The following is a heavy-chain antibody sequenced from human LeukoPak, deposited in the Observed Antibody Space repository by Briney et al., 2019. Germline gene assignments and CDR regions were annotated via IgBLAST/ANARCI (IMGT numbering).Heavy chain of an antibody. D-gene: IGHD3-22*01. CDR3: VNYYDSSDYQQPNHFDY. Sequence: SETLSLTCTVSGGYLSSSNYYWGWIRQPPGKGLEWIGTTYYSGSTYYNPSLKSRVTISVDTSKNQFSLKLSSVTAADTAVYYCVNYYDSSDYQQPNHFDYWGQGTLVTVSS. CDR1: GGYLSSSNYY. CDR2: TYYSGST. V-gene: IGHV4-39*01. J-gene: IGHJ4*02.